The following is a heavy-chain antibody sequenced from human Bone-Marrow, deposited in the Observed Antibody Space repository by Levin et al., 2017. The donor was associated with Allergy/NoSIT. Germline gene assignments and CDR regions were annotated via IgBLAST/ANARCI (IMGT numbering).Heavy chain of an antibody. V-gene: IGHV1-46*04. Sequence: GESLKISCKASGYTFTNYFIHWVRQAPGQGLEWMAVINPSGGITSSAQRLQGRVTITTDTSTNTVYMELSSLSSEDTAVYYCARDLETSHYDSRGVFDIWGQGTTVTVSS. J-gene: IGHJ3*02. CDR2: INPSGGIT. CDR3: ARDLETSHYDSRGVFDI. D-gene: IGHD3-22*01. CDR1: GYTFTNYF.